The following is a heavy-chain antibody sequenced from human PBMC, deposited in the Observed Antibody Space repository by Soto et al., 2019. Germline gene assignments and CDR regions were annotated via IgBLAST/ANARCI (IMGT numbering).Heavy chain of an antibody. Sequence: EVQLLESGGGSVQPGGSLRLSCAASGFTFSSYAMTWARQAPGKGLEWVSGIGEGGDNTYYADSVKGRFSISRDDSKNTLYLQMNSLRVEDTAVYYCTRGRGYGVPFDPWGQGTLVTVSS. V-gene: IGHV3-23*01. CDR2: IGEGGDNT. D-gene: IGHD5-12*01. J-gene: IGHJ5*02. CDR1: GFTFSSYA. CDR3: TRGRGYGVPFDP.